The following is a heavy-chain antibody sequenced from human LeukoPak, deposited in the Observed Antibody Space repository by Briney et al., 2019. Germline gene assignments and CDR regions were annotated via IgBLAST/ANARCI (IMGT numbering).Heavy chain of an antibody. CDR2: IRRGGGST. D-gene: IGHD3-22*01. Sequence: GGSLRLSCAASGFTFTSHAMRWVRQAPGKGLVWVSGIRRGGGSTYYADSVKGRFTISRDNSKNTLYLQMNSLRAEDTAVYYCAKVGESSSGYYYYYYGMDVWGQGTTVTVSS. V-gene: IGHV3-23*01. CDR3: AKVGESSSGYYYYYYGMDV. CDR1: GFTFTSHA. J-gene: IGHJ6*02.